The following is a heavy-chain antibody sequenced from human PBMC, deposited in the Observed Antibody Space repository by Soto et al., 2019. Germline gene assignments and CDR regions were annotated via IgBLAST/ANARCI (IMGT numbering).Heavy chain of an antibody. Sequence: EVQLLESGGGLVQPGGSLRLSCAASGITFSNHALSWVRQAPGKGLEWVSGISGSGTTTYYADSVKGRFTISRDNSKNTLSLQMNSLRADDTAVYYGAKEHGGGISTMRSFFDAWGQGTPVTVSS. CDR3: AKEHGGGISTMRSFFDA. V-gene: IGHV3-23*01. CDR2: ISGSGTTT. CDR1: GITFSNHA. D-gene: IGHD5-12*01. J-gene: IGHJ4*02.